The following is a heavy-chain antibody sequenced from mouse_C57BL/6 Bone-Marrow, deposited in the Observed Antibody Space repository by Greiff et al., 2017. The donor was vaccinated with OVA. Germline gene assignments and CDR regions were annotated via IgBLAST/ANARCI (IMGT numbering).Heavy chain of an antibody. J-gene: IGHJ3*01. CDR3: TLYDGYYLFAY. D-gene: IGHD2-3*01. Sequence: VQLKQSGAELVRPGASVKLSCTASGFNIKDYYMHWVKQRPEQGLEWIGRIDPEDGDTEYAPKFQGKATMTADTSSNTAYLQLSSLTSEDTAVYYCTLYDGYYLFAYWGQGTLVTVSA. CDR1: GFNIKDYY. V-gene: IGHV14-1*01. CDR2: IDPEDGDT.